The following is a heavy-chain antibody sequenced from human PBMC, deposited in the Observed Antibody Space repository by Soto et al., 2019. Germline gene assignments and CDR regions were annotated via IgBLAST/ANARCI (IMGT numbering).Heavy chain of an antibody. CDR3: ATGLRSVYGPFDS. D-gene: IGHD5-12*01. V-gene: IGHV3-23*01. J-gene: IGHJ4*02. Sequence: EVQLLESGGGLVQPGGSLRLSCAASGFIFSSYAMTWVRQAPGKGLEWVSSLSGGGDSTYYAASVRGRFAISRDNSKNTLYLQMNSLRAEDTGVYYCATGLRSVYGPFDSWGQGTLVTVSS. CDR1: GFIFSSYA. CDR2: LSGGGDST.